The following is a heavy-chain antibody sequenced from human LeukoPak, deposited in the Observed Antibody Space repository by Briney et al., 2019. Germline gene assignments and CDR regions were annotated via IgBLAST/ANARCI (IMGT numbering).Heavy chain of an antibody. CDR3: ARRIRGAPTDY. J-gene: IGHJ4*02. Sequence: ASVKVSCKASGGTFSSYAISWVRQATGQGFEWMGWMNPNSGNAGYAQKFQGRVTMTRNTSISTAYMELSNLTSEDTAVYYCARRIRGAPTDYWGQGTLVTVSS. V-gene: IGHV1-8*02. D-gene: IGHD3-10*01. CDR2: MNPNSGNA. CDR1: GGTFSSYA.